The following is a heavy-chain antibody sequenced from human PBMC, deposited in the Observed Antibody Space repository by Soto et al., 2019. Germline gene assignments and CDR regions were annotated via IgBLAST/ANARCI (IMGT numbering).Heavy chain of an antibody. Sequence: PGGSLRLSCAASGFTSSDYYMSWIRQAPGKGLEWVSYISSSGSTIYYADSVKGRFTISRDNAKNSLYLQMNSLRAEDTAVYYCARDPLYYYDSSGPDAFDIWGQGTMVTVSS. CDR2: ISSSGSTI. CDR3: ARDPLYYYDSSGPDAFDI. D-gene: IGHD3-22*01. CDR1: GFTSSDYY. V-gene: IGHV3-11*01. J-gene: IGHJ3*02.